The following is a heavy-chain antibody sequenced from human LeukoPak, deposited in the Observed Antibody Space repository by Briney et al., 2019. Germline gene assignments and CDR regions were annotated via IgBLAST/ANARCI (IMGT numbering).Heavy chain of an antibody. CDR3: ARGGYGDYRFDY. D-gene: IGHD4-17*01. CDR2: ISGSSSDI. J-gene: IGHJ4*02. Sequence: GGSLRLSCAASGFTFSSYTMNWVRQAPGKGLEWVSSISGSSSDIYYADSVKGRFTISRDNTKNSLYLQMNSLRAEDTAVYYCARGGYGDYRFDYWGQGTLVTVSS. V-gene: IGHV3-21*01. CDR1: GFTFSSYT.